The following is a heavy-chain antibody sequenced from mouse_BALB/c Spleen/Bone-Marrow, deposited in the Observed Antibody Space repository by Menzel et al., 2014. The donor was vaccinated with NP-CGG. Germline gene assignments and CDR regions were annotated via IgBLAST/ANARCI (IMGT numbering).Heavy chain of an antibody. D-gene: IGHD1-1*01. CDR3: GRGNYGRSYAMDY. CDR2: IYPVSGET. CDR1: GYTFTDHI. V-gene: IGHV1-11*01. J-gene: IGHJ4*01. Sequence: QVQLKDSVAELASPGASVTLSCKASGYTFTDHIMNWVKKRPGQGLEWIGRIYPVSGETNYNQKFMGKATFSVDRSSSTVYMVLNSLTSEDPAVYYCGRGNYGRSYAMDYWGQGTSVTVSS.